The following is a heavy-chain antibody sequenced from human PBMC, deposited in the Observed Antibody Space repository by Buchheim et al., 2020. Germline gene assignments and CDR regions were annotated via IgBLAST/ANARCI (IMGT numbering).Heavy chain of an antibody. V-gene: IGHV4-59*01. CDR3: ARGQRGPFRGFDF. CDR1: GGSISGFY. CDR2: VYYTGTT. J-gene: IGHJ4*02. Sequence: QVQLQESGPGLVKPSETLSLTCTVSGGSISGFYWSWIRQPPGKGLEWIGYVYYTGTTNSNPSLKSRVTMSVDTSNNPFSLKLSSVTAADTAVYYCARGQRGPFRGFDFWGQGTL. D-gene: IGHD3-10*01.